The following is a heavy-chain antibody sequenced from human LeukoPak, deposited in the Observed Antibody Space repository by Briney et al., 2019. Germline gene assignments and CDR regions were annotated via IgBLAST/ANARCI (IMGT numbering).Heavy chain of an antibody. CDR2: IYYSGST. CDR3: ARVAAGIGFFQH. Sequence: SETLSLTCTVSGGSISSYYWSWIREPPGKGLEWIGYIYYSGSTNYNPSLKSRVTISVDTSKNQLSLKLSAVTAADTAVYYCARVAAGIGFFQHWGQGTLVTVSS. D-gene: IGHD6-13*01. V-gene: IGHV4-59*08. CDR1: GGSISSYY. J-gene: IGHJ1*01.